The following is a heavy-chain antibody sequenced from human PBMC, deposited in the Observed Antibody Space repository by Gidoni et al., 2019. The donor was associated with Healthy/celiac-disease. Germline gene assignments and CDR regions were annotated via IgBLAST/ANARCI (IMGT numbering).Heavy chain of an antibody. CDR2: IWYDGSNK. Sequence: QVQLVESGGGVVQPGRSLRLSCPASGFTFSSYGMHWVRQAPGKGLEWVAVIWYDGSNKYYADSVKGRFTISRDNSKNTLYLQMNSLRAEDTAVYYCARDNGQWLVPDYWGQGTLVTVSS. V-gene: IGHV3-33*01. D-gene: IGHD6-19*01. CDR1: GFTFSSYG. J-gene: IGHJ4*02. CDR3: ARDNGQWLVPDY.